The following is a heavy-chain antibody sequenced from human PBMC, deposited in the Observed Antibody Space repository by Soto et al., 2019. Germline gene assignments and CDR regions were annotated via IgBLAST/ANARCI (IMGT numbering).Heavy chain of an antibody. CDR3: SESMMGITDYAFVD. CDR1: GFTFSSYA. Sequence: GRSLRLSCSASGFTFSSYAMSWVRQAPGKGLEWVSAISGSGGSTYYADSVKGRFTISRDNSKNTLYLQMNSLRAEDTAVYYSSESMMGITDYAFVDWCQRNRVTV. D-gene: IGHD6-13*01. CDR2: ISGSGGST. J-gene: IGHJ4*02. V-gene: IGHV3-23*01.